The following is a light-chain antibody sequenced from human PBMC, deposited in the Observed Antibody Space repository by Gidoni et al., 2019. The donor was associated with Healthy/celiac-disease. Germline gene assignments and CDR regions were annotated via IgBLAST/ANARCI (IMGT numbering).Light chain of an antibody. Sequence: DIQMTQSPSSLSASVGDRVTITCRASQSINSYLNWYQQKPGKAPKLLIYAASSLQSGVPSMFSGSGSGTDFTLTISSLQPEDFATYYCQQSYSTPQTFGQGTKVEIK. CDR3: QQSYSTPQT. V-gene: IGKV1-39*01. J-gene: IGKJ1*01. CDR1: QSINSY. CDR2: AAS.